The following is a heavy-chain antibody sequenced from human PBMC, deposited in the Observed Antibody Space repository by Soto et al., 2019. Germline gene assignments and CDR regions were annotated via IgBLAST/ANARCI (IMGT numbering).Heavy chain of an antibody. Sequence: LRLSCAASGFTFSSYGMHWVRQAPGKGLEWVAVISYDGSNKYYADSVKGRFTISRDNSKNTLYLQMNSLRAEDTAVYYCVKEADSSGYYPYYFDYWGQGTLVTVSS. CDR2: ISYDGSNK. CDR3: VKEADSSGYYPYYFDY. V-gene: IGHV3-30*18. D-gene: IGHD3-22*01. J-gene: IGHJ4*02. CDR1: GFTFSSYG.